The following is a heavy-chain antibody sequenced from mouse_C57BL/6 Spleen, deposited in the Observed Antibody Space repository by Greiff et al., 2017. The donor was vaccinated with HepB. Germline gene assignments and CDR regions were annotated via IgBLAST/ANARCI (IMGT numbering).Heavy chain of an antibody. CDR2: INPSSGYT. CDR3: ARYSLGSSHLYYFDY. J-gene: IGHJ2*01. D-gene: IGHD1-1*01. CDR1: GYTFTSYW. Sequence: QVHVKQSGAELAKPGASVKLSCKASGYTFTSYWMHWVKQRPGQGLEWIGYINPSSGYTKYNQKFKDKATLTADKSSSTAYMQLSSLTYEDSAVYYCARYSLGSSHLYYFDYWGQGTTLTVSS. V-gene: IGHV1-7*01.